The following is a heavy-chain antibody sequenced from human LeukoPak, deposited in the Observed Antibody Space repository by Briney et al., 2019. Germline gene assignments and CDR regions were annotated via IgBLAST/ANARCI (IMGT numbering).Heavy chain of an antibody. CDR1: GYTFTNYT. CDR3: ARDSSSGWSDFDY. Sequence: GASVKVSCKASGYTFTNYTLNWVRQAPGQGLEWMGWISAYNGNTNYAQKLQGRVTMTTDTSTSTAYMELRSLRSDDTAVYYCARDSSSGWSDFDYWGQGTLVTVSS. J-gene: IGHJ4*02. V-gene: IGHV1-18*01. CDR2: ISAYNGNT. D-gene: IGHD6-19*01.